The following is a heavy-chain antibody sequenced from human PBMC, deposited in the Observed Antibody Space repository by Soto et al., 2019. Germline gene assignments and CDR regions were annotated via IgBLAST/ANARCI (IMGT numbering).Heavy chain of an antibody. CDR3: ARGWSGYSYLYYYYYGMDV. Sequence: PSETLSLTCTVSGGSISSYYWSWIRQPPGKGLEWIGYIYYSGSTNYNPSLKSRVTISADKSISTAYLQWSSLKASDTAMYYCARGWSGYSYLYYYYYGMDVWGQGTTVTVSS. CDR2: IYYSGST. CDR1: GGSISSYY. J-gene: IGHJ6*02. D-gene: IGHD3-3*01. V-gene: IGHV4-59*12.